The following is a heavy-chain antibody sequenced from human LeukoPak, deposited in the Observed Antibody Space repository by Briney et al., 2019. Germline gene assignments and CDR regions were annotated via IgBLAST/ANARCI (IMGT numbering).Heavy chain of an antibody. Sequence: GASVKVSCKASGYTFTGYYLHWVRQAPGQGLEWMGWINPNSGGTNFAQRFQGRVTMTRDTSISTVYMELSRPRSDDTAMYYCARVNLLDYYDRSGYPWYFDYWGQGTLVTVSS. J-gene: IGHJ4*02. CDR2: INPNSGGT. V-gene: IGHV1-2*02. CDR1: GYTFTGYY. CDR3: ARVNLLDYYDRSGYPWYFDY. D-gene: IGHD3-22*01.